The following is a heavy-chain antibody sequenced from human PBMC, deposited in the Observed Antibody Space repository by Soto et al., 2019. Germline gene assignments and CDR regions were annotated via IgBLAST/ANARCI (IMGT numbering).Heavy chain of an antibody. CDR2: ISAYNGNT. V-gene: IGHV1-18*01. D-gene: IGHD3-3*01. CDR1: GYTFTSYG. J-gene: IGHJ6*03. CDR3: ARYVWSGYYYYMDV. Sequence: ASVKVSCKASGYTFTSYGISWVRQAPGQGLEWMGWISAYNGNTSYAQKLQGRVTMTTDTSTSTAYMELRSLRSDDTAVYYCARYVWSGYYYYMDVWGKGTTVTVSS.